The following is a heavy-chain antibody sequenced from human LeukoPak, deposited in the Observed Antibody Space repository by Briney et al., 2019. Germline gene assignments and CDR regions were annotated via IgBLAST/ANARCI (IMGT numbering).Heavy chain of an antibody. Sequence: GASVKVSCKASGYTFTGYYMHWVRQAPGQGLEWMGWINPNSGGTNYAQKFQGRVTMTRDTSISTAYMELSRLRSDDTAVYYCARDAFYGSGSYYVGNNWFDPWGQGTLVTVSS. CDR2: INPNSGGT. D-gene: IGHD3-10*01. J-gene: IGHJ5*02. CDR3: ARDAFYGSGSYYVGNNWFDP. V-gene: IGHV1-2*02. CDR1: GYTFTGYY.